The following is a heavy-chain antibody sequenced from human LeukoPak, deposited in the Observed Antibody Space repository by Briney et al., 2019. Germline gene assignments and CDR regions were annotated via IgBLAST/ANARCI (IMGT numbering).Heavy chain of an antibody. CDR2: IYYSGST. V-gene: IGHV4-39*01. CDR3: TRLNDYAWYFAL. CDR1: GGSISSSGYY. Sequence: SETLSLTCTVSGGSISSSGYYWGWIRQPPGKGLEWIGSIYYSGSTYYNPSLKSRVTISVDTSKNQFSLKLSSVTAADTAVYYCTRLNDYAWYFALWGRGTLVTVSS. D-gene: IGHD4-17*01. J-gene: IGHJ2*01.